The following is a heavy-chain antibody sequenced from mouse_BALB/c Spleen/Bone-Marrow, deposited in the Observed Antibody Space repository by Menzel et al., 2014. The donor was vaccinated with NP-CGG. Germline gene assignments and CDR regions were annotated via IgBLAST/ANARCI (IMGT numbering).Heavy chain of an antibody. Sequence: EVQLVESGPDLVKPSQSLSLTCTVTGYSIXSGYGWHWIRQLPGNKLEWMGYTHYRGSTNYNPSLKSRISITRDTSKNQFSLQLNSVTTEDTATYYCTRETTAVADFDYWGQGATLTVTS. V-gene: IGHV3-1*02. D-gene: IGHD1-1*01. J-gene: IGHJ2*01. CDR2: THYRGST. CDR3: TRETTAVADFDY. CDR1: GYSIXSGYG.